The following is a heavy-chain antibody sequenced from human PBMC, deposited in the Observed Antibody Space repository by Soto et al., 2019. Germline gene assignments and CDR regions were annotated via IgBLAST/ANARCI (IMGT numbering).Heavy chain of an antibody. D-gene: IGHD3-10*01. CDR2: TYYRSKWYS. CDR1: GDSVSSNSAA. J-gene: IGHJ4*02. Sequence: PSQTLSLTCAISGDSVSSNSAAWNWIRQSPARGLEWLGRTYYRSKWYSYYGPSVKSRITIKPDTSKNQFSLKLSSVTAADTAVYYCASWTPQSGVSIAALFRFGEFSYWGQGTLVTVSS. V-gene: IGHV6-1*01. CDR3: ASWTPQSGVSIAALFRFGEFSY.